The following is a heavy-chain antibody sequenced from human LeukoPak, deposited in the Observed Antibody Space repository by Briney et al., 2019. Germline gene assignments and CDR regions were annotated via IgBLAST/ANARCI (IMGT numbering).Heavy chain of an antibody. Sequence: GGSLRLSCAASGFTFGSYAMTWVRQAPGKGLEWVSGISSSGGSTYYADSVKGRFTISRDNSKKTLYMQMNSLRVEDTAVYYCAKWKYSNSGIDDYWGQGTLVTVSS. CDR3: AKWKYSNSGIDDY. CDR2: ISSSGGST. V-gene: IGHV3-23*01. CDR1: GFTFGSYA. J-gene: IGHJ4*02. D-gene: IGHD6-6*01.